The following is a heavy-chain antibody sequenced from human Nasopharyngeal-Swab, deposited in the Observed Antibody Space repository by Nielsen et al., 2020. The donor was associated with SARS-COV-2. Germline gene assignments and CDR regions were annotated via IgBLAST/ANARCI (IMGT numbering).Heavy chain of an antibody. V-gene: IGHV3-7*01. J-gene: IGHJ3*02. CDR3: ARNILTGYYSSDAFDI. D-gene: IGHD3-9*01. CDR2: IKHDGSEK. Sequence: VRQAPGKGLGGLANIKHDGSEKYYVDSVKGRFTISRDNAKNSLYLQMNSLRAEDTAVYYCARNILTGYYSSDAFDIWGQGTMVTVSS.